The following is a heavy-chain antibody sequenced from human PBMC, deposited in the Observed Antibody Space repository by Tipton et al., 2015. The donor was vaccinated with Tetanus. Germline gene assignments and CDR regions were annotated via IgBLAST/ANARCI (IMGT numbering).Heavy chain of an antibody. Sequence: SLRLSCAASGFIFSSYCIHWVRQAPGKGLEWVAGSWYDGTDKYYADSVKGRFTISRDNSKNTLYLQMNSLRVEDTAVYYCAREADCSGGSCFSGGFDNWGQGTQVPVSA. D-gene: IGHD2-15*01. CDR2: SWYDGTDK. V-gene: IGHV3-33*01. CDR3: AREADCSGGSCFSGGFDN. CDR1: GFIFSSYC. J-gene: IGHJ4*02.